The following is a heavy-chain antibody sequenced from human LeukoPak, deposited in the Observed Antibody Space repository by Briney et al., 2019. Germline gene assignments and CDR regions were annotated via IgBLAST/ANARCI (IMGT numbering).Heavy chain of an antibody. CDR2: IWYDGSST. Sequence: PGGSLRLSCAASGFTFSNYGMHWVRQAPGKGLEWVSVIWYDGSSTYYADSVKGRFTISRDNSKNTVYLQMSSLRAEDTAVYYCARDLNDRHNRNRFVGYFDYWGQGTLVTVSS. CDR3: ARDLNDRHNRNRFVGYFDY. D-gene: IGHD1-14*01. V-gene: IGHV3-33*01. CDR1: GFTFSNYG. J-gene: IGHJ4*02.